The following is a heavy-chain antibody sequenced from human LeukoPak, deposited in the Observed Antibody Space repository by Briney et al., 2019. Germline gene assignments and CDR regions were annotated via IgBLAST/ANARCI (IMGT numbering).Heavy chain of an antibody. CDR1: GSSVSSGSYY. CDR2: IYYSGST. CDR3: ATRTVLRYFDWLSPRGFDY. Sequence: SGTLSLTCTVSGSSVSSGSYYWSWIRQPPGKGLEWIGYIYYSGSTNYNPSLKSRVTISVDTSKNQFSLKLSSVTAADTAVYYCATRTVLRYFDWLSPRGFDYWGQGTLVTVSS. V-gene: IGHV4-61*01. J-gene: IGHJ4*02. D-gene: IGHD3-9*01.